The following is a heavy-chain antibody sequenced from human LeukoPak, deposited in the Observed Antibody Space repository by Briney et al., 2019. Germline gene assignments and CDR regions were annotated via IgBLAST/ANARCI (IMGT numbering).Heavy chain of an antibody. J-gene: IGHJ6*03. CDR3: ARDLEGFWSGSPMDV. CDR2: ISSSSYI. Sequence: PGGSLRLSCAASGFTFSSYSMNWVRQAPGKGLEWVSSISSSSYIYYADSVKGRFTISRDNAKNSLYLQMNSLRAEDTAVYYCARDLEGFWSGSPMDVWGKGTTVTVSS. V-gene: IGHV3-21*01. D-gene: IGHD3-3*01. CDR1: GFTFSSYS.